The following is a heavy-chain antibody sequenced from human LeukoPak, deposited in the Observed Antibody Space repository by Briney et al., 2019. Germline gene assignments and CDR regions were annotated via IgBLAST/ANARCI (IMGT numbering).Heavy chain of an antibody. Sequence: PGGSLRLSCAASGFTFSNYWMTWVRQAPGKGLEWVASMKQDGSEKYSVDSVKGRFTISRDNAKNSLYLQMNSLRAEDTAVYYCARACSSTSCYKYFQHWGQGTLVTVSS. D-gene: IGHD2-2*02. J-gene: IGHJ1*01. CDR1: GFTFSNYW. V-gene: IGHV3-7*02. CDR3: ARACSSTSCYKYFQH. CDR2: MKQDGSEK.